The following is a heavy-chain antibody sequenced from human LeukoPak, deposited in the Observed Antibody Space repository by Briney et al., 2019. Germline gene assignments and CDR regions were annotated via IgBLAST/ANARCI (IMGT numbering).Heavy chain of an antibody. J-gene: IGHJ4*02. V-gene: IGHV4-4*07. D-gene: IGHD3-10*01. CDR2: VYTNGST. CDR3: ARDSRGYYGSGSYLDY. CDR1: GVSVSSYY. Sequence: SETLSLTCTVSGVSVSSYYWSWIRQPAGKGLEWIGRVYTNGSTNYNPSLRSRVTMSVDTSKNQFSLKLSSVTAADTAMYYCARDSRGYYGSGSYLDYWGQGTLVTVSS.